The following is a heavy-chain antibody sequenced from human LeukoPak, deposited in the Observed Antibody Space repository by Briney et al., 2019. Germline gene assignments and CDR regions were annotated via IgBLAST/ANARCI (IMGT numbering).Heavy chain of an antibody. Sequence: GGSLRLSCAAPGFTFSSYWMHWVRQAPGKGLVWVSRINSDGSSTSYADSVKGRFTISRDNAKNTLYLQMNSLRAEDTAVYYCARDPSYYDILTGYYYYYGMDVWGQGTTVTVSS. D-gene: IGHD3-9*01. J-gene: IGHJ6*01. CDR1: GFTFSSYW. CDR3: ARDPSYYDILTGYYYYYGMDV. V-gene: IGHV3-74*01. CDR2: INSDGSST.